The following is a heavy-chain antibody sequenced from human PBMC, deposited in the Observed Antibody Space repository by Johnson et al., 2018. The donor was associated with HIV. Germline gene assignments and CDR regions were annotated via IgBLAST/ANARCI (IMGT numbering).Heavy chain of an antibody. V-gene: IGHV3-30*02. CDR3: AKGLVYADPDDAFDI. Sequence: QEQLVESGGGVVRPGGSLRLSCAASGFTFSSYGMHWVRQAPGKGLEWVAFIRYDGSNKYYADSVKGRFTISRDNSKNTLYLQMNSLRAEDTAVYSCAKGLVYADPDDAFDIWGQGTMVTVST. D-gene: IGHD2-8*01. CDR2: IRYDGSNK. CDR1: GFTFSSYG. J-gene: IGHJ3*02.